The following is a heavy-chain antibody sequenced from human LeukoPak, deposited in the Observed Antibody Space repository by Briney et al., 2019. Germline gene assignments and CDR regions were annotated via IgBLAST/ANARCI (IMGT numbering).Heavy chain of an antibody. D-gene: IGHD2-15*01. Sequence: GGSLRLSCAASGFIFTRDSMNWVRQAPGKGLEWVPSISGSGGSTQYADSVQGRFTISRDNSKNTLYLQMNSLRAEDTAVYYCARDKDRVVVVAAEFDYWGQGTLVTVSS. V-gene: IGHV3-23*01. J-gene: IGHJ4*02. CDR1: GFIFTRDS. CDR2: ISGSGGST. CDR3: ARDKDRVVVVAAEFDY.